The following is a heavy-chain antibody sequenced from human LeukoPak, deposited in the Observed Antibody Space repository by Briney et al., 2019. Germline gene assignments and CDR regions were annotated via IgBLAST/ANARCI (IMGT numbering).Heavy chain of an antibody. V-gene: IGHV4-39*01. Sequence: PSETLSLTCTVSGGSISSSSYYWGWVRQPPGKGLEWIGSIYYSGNTYYNPSLKSRVTISVDTSKNQFSLKLNSVTAADTAVYYCARYYDSANWFDPWGQGTLVTVSS. CDR3: ARYYDSANWFDP. D-gene: IGHD3-22*01. CDR2: IYYSGNT. J-gene: IGHJ5*02. CDR1: GGSISSSSYY.